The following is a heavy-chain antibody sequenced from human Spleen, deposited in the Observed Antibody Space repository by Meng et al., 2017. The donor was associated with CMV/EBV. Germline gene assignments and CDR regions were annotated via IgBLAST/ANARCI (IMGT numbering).Heavy chain of an antibody. V-gene: IGHV1-18*01. J-gene: IGHJ4*02. CDR2: ISAYNGNT. Sequence: VQLVQSGPEVKKLGASVKVSCKASGYTFTSYAISWVRQAPGQGLEWRGWISAYNGNTLYAQKVQGRVTMTTDTSTSTAYMELRSLRSDDTAVYYCARVFGNREPFDYWGQGTLVTVSS. CDR3: ARVFGNREPFDY. CDR1: GYTFTSYA. D-gene: IGHD1-14*01.